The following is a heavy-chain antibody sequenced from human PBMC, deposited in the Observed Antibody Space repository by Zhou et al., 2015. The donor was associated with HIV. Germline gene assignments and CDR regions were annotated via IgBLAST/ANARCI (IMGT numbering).Heavy chain of an antibody. J-gene: IGHJ5*02. V-gene: IGHV1-18*01. D-gene: IGHD2-2*01. Sequence: QVQLVQSGAEVKKPGSSVKVSCKASGGTFSSYAITWVRQAPGQGVEWMGWISAYNGNTNYAQKFQGRVTMTTDTSTSTAYMELTSLRSDDTAVYYCARMVGGVPARNWFDPWGQGTLVTVSS. CDR1: GGTFSSYA. CDR3: ARMVGGVPARNWFDP. CDR2: ISAYNGNT.